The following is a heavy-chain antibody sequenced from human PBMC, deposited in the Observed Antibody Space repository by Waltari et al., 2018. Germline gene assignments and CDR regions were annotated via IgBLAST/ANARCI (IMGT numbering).Heavy chain of an antibody. Sequence: QVQLQESGPGLVKPSETLSLTCTVSGGSISSYYWSCIRQPPGKGLEWIGYIYYSGSTNYNPSLKSRVTISVDTSKNQFSLKLSSVTAADTAVYYCARVQQQLPRDAFDIWGQGTMVTVSS. CDR2: IYYSGST. J-gene: IGHJ3*02. V-gene: IGHV4-59*01. CDR1: GGSISSYY. D-gene: IGHD6-13*01. CDR3: ARVQQQLPRDAFDI.